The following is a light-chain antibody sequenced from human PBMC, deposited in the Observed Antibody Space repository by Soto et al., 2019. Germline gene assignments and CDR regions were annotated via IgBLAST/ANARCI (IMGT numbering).Light chain of an antibody. Sequence: QSVLTHPPSASWSPGHSVAISCTGTSSDVGGYNYVSWYQQHPGKAPKLMIYEVNKRPSGVPDRFSGSKSGNTASLTVSGLQAEDVAHYYCSSYAGTSNVFGTGTKVTVL. CDR1: SSDVGGYNY. J-gene: IGLJ1*01. CDR2: EVN. CDR3: SSYAGTSNV. V-gene: IGLV2-8*01.